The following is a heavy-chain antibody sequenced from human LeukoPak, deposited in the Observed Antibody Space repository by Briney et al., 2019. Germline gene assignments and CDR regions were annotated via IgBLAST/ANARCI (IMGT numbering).Heavy chain of an antibody. V-gene: IGHV4-39*01. D-gene: IGHD6-19*01. J-gene: IGHJ4*02. Sequence: PSETLSLNCSVSGASITTFNSHWAWIRQSPEKGLEWMGSIHHLGTAFYNPSLKSRVTISVDTSKKQFSLKLSSVTAADTAVYYCAKQSPDSSGWYDFDYWGQGTLVTVSS. CDR2: IHHLGTA. CDR1: GASITTFNSH. CDR3: AKQSPDSSGWYDFDY.